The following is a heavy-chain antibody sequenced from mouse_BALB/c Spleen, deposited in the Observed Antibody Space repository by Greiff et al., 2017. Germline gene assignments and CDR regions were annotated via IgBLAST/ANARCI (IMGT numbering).Heavy chain of an antibody. CDR3: ARSPLNYYVFDY. CDR2: ISYSGST. CDR1: GYSITSDYA. J-gene: IGHJ2*01. V-gene: IGHV3-2*02. Sequence: EVQLQESGPGLVKPSQSLSLTCTVTGYSITSDYAWNWIRQFPGNKLEWMGYISYSGSTSYNPSLKSRISITRDTSKNQFFLQLNSVTTEDTATYYCARSPLNYYVFDYWGQGTTLTVSS. D-gene: IGHD1-1*01.